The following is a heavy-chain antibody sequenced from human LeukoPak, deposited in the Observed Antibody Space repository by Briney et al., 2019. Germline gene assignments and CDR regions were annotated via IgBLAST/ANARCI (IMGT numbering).Heavy chain of an antibody. CDR2: IYTSGST. J-gene: IGHJ4*02. V-gene: IGHV4-4*07. CDR3: ARDSTYCSSTSCYSRSKGGSPGARFDY. D-gene: IGHD2-2*01. Sequence: AETLSLTCTVSGGSISSYYWSWIRQPAGKGLEWIGRIYTSGSTNYNPSLKSRVTMSVDTSKNQFSLKLSSVTAADTAVYYCARDSTYCSSTSCYSRSKGGSPGARFDYWGQGTLVTVSS. CDR1: GGSISSYY.